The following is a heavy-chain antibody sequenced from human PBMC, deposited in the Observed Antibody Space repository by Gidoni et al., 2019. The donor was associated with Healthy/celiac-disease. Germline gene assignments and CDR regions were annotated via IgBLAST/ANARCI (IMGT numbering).Heavy chain of an antibody. J-gene: IGHJ6*02. V-gene: IGHV1-2*02. Sequence: QVQLVQSGAEVTKPRASVKVSCKDSGYTFTGSSMSSVRQAPGQGLEWMGWINPNSGGTNYAQKFQGRVTMTRDTSISTAYMELSRLRSDDTAVYYCARGNDYGGNSVGVDYYYYGMDVWGQGTTVTVSS. CDR1: GYTFTGSS. D-gene: IGHD4-17*01. CDR3: ARGNDYGGNSVGVDYYYYGMDV. CDR2: INPNSGGT.